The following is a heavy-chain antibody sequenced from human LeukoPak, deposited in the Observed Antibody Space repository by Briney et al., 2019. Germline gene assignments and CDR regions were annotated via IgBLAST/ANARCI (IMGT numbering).Heavy chain of an antibody. J-gene: IGHJ4*02. D-gene: IGHD6-19*01. V-gene: IGHV3-48*01. CDR2: ISSSSSTI. CDR3: APSIAVAGTGSRSGYYFDY. CDR1: GFTFSSYS. Sequence: GGSLRLSCAASGFTFSSYSMDWVRQAPGKGLEWVSYISSSSSTIYYADSVKGRFTISRDNAKNSLYLQMNSLRAEDTAVYYCAPSIAVAGTGSRSGYYFDYWGQGTLVTVSS.